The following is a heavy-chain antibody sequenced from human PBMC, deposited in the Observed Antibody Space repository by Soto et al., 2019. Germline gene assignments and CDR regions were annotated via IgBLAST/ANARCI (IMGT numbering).Heavy chain of an antibody. J-gene: IGHJ4*02. V-gene: IGHV1-69*02. CDR1: GGTFSSYT. Sequence: QVQLVQSGAEVKKPGSSVKVSCKASGGTFSSYTISWVRQAPGQGLEWMGRIIPILGIANYAQKFQGRVTITADKSTSTAYMELSSLRAEDTAVYYCARAQGIAAAGTWGQGTLVTVSS. D-gene: IGHD6-13*01. CDR2: IIPILGIA. CDR3: ARAQGIAAAGT.